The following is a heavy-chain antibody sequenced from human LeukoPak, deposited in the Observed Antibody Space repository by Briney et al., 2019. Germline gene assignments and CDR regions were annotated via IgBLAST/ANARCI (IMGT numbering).Heavy chain of an antibody. Sequence: NRSERDSLTCTVSGGSISSSSYYWGWIRQPPGKGLEWIGTISYSGSTYYTPSLKSRVTVSVDTSKNQFSLKLSSVTAADTAVFYCAGGIAHNWFDPWGQKTVVPVFS. D-gene: IGHD2-21*01. J-gene: IGHJ5*02. CDR2: ISYSGST. CDR3: AGGIAHNWFDP. CDR1: GGSISSSSYY. V-gene: IGHV4-39*01.